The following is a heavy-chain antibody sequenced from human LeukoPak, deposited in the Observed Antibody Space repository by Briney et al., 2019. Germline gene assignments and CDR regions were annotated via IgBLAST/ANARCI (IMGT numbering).Heavy chain of an antibody. V-gene: IGHV1-46*01. J-gene: IGHJ6*03. CDR1: GYTFAGYY. CDR3: ARGYCSSTSCRTDKTYYYYMDV. D-gene: IGHD2-2*01. CDR2: INPSGGST. Sequence: GASVKVSCKASGYTFAGYYMHWVRQAPGQGLEWMGIINPSGGSTSYAQKFQGRVTMTRDTSTSTVYMELSSLRSEDTAVYYCARGYCSSTSCRTDKTYYYYMDVWGKGTTVTVSS.